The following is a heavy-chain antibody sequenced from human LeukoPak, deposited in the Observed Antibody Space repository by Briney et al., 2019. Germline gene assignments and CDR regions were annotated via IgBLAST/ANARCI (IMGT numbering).Heavy chain of an antibody. CDR1: GFTFSSYS. CDR2: ISSSSGYI. D-gene: IGHD3-10*01. J-gene: IGHJ4*02. V-gene: IGHV3-21*01. Sequence: PGGSLRLSCAASGFTFSSYSMNWVRQAPGKGLEWVSSISSSSGYIYYADSVKGRFTISRDNSKNTLYLQMNSLRAEDTAVYYCARDLITMVRGAPVGYWGQGTLVTVSS. CDR3: ARDLITMVRGAPVGY.